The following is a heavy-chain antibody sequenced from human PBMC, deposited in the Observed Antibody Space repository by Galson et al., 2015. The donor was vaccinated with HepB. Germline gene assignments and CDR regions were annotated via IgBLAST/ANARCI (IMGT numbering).Heavy chain of an antibody. V-gene: IGHV3-15*01. J-gene: IGHJ6*02. CDR1: GFTFSNAW. D-gene: IGHD3-16*01. CDR3: TTATGGYNYYYYGMDV. CDR2: IKSKTDGGTT. Sequence: LRLSCAASGFTFSNAWMSWVRQAPGKGLEWVGRIKSKTDGGTTDYAAPVKGRFTISRDDSKNTLYLQMNSLKTEDTAVYYCTTATGGYNYYYYGMDVWGQGTTVTVSS.